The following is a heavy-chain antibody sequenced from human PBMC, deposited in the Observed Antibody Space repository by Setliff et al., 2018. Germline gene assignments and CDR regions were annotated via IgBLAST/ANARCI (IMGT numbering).Heavy chain of an antibody. D-gene: IGHD2-2*01. J-gene: IGHJ5*02. CDR3: VRDRHSFVVPPEEAWFDP. CDR1: GFTFKTYS. Sequence: ASVKVSCKASGFTFKTYSFSWIRQAPGQGLEWMGWISGFNGNTKYAQRLRGRVTMTTDTSTNTAYMELRSLTSDDTAIYYCVRDRHSFVVPPEEAWFDPWGQGTLVTVSS. V-gene: IGHV1-18*01. CDR2: ISGFNGNT.